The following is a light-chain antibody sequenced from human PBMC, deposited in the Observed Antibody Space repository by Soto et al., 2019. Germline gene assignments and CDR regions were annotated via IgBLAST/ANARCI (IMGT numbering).Light chain of an antibody. CDR3: QQYNSYLYT. J-gene: IGKJ2*01. Sequence: DIQMTQSPSTLSASVGDRVTVTCRASETISSWLAWYQQKPGKAPKLLIFDATTVASGVPSRFSGSGSGTEFTLTISSLQPDDFATYYCQQYNSYLYTFGQGTKLEIK. CDR1: ETISSW. V-gene: IGKV1-5*01. CDR2: DAT.